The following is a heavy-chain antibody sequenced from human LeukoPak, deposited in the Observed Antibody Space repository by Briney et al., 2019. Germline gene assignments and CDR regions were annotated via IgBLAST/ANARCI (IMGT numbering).Heavy chain of an antibody. V-gene: IGHV3-74*01. Sequence: RGSLRLSCAASGFTFSSYWMHWVRQAPGKGLVWVSRINSDGSSTSYADSVKGRFTISRDNAKNTLYLQMNSLRAEDTAVYYCAGSGEYYYDSSGYYDPYFDYWGQGTLVTVSS. CDR2: INSDGSST. D-gene: IGHD3-22*01. J-gene: IGHJ4*02. CDR3: AGSGEYYYDSSGYYDPYFDY. CDR1: GFTFSSYW.